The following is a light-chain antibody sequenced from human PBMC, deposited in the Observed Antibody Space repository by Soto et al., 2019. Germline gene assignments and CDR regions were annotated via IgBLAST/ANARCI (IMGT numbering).Light chain of an antibody. J-gene: IGLJ1*01. CDR3: QSYGSSPSANFV. CDR1: SSNIGAGYD. V-gene: IGLV1-40*01. CDR2: GND. Sequence: QSVLTQPPSVSGAPGQRVTISCTGSSSNIGAGYDVHWYQQLPGKAPKLLIYGNDNRPSGVPERFSGSKSGTSASLAITGLRADDEADYDCQSYGSSPSANFVFGTGTKVTVL.